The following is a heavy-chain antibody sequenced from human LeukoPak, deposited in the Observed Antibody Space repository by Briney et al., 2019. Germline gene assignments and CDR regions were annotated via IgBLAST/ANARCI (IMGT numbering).Heavy chain of an antibody. CDR3: VKGSRAARPYYFDY. D-gene: IGHD6-6*01. CDR2: ITAGGDST. Sequence: PGGSLRLSCAASGFPFSDYAMSCVRHAPGKGLDWVSAITAGGDSTYYADSVKGRFTISRDNSKNKLYLQMSSLTVADTAVYYCVKGSRAARPYYFDYWGQGTLVTVSS. J-gene: IGHJ4*02. CDR1: GFPFSDYA. V-gene: IGHV3-23*01.